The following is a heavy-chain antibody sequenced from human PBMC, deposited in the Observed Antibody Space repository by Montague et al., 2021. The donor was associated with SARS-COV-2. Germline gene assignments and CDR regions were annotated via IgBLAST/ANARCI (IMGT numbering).Heavy chain of an antibody. CDR2: ISTSAYTT. D-gene: IGHD3-16*02. V-gene: IGHV3-48*03. CDR3: TRDYRSIVGDGLDI. J-gene: IGHJ3*02. Sequence: SLRLSCAASGFTFSNYDMNWVRQAPGKGPEWISYISTSAYTTSYAVSVKGRFTISRDNGKNSLYLQMNSLRVEDTAVYYCTRDYRSIVGDGLDIWGQGTKVTVYS. CDR1: GFTFSNYD.